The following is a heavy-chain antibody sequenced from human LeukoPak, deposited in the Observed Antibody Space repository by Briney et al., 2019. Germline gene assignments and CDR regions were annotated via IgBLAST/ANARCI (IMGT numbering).Heavy chain of an antibody. Sequence: ASVKVSCKASGYTFTSYGISWVRQAPGRGLEWMGWISAYNGNTNYAQKLQGRVTMTTDTSTSTAYMELRSLRSDDTAVYYCARDPGSWSGDYYYGMDVWGQGTTVTVSS. J-gene: IGHJ6*02. CDR1: GYTFTSYG. V-gene: IGHV1-18*01. CDR2: ISAYNGNT. CDR3: ARDPGSWSGDYYYGMDV. D-gene: IGHD6-13*01.